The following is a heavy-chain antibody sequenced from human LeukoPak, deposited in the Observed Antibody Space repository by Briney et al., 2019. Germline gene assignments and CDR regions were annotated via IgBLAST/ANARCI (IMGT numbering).Heavy chain of an antibody. D-gene: IGHD2-21*02. CDR1: GGTFSSYA. Sequence: SVKVSCKASGGTFSSYAISWVRQAPGQGLEWMGGIIPIFGTANYAQKFQGRVTITADESTSTAYMELSSLRSEDTAVYYCARVPVEVVTAIHYYYYYMDVWGKGTTVTISS. J-gene: IGHJ6*03. CDR2: IIPIFGTA. CDR3: ARVPVEVVTAIHYYYYYMDV. V-gene: IGHV1-69*13.